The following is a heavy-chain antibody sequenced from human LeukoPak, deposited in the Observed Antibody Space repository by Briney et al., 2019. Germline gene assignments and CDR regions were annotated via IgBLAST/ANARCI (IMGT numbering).Heavy chain of an antibody. CDR2: IRYDGSNK. Sequence: PGGSLRLSCAASGITFSSYGMHWVRQAPGKGLEWVAFIRYDGSNKYYADSVKGRFTISRDNSKNTLYLQMNSLRAEDTAVYYCAKDGGGATVTTLGYYYYMDVWGKGTTVTISS. J-gene: IGHJ6*03. CDR1: GITFSSYG. D-gene: IGHD4-17*01. V-gene: IGHV3-30*02. CDR3: AKDGGGATVTTLGYYYYMDV.